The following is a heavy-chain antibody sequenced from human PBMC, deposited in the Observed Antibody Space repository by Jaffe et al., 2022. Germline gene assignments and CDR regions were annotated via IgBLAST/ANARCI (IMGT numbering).Heavy chain of an antibody. V-gene: IGHV3-30*02. CDR1: GFTFSSYG. Sequence: QVQLVESGGGVVQPGGSLRLSCAASGFTFSSYGMHWVRQAPGKGLEWVAFIRYDGSNKYYADSVKGRFTISRDNSKNTLYLQMNSLRAEDTAVYYCAKDRSHFTIFGEDAFDIWGQGTMVTVSS. J-gene: IGHJ3*02. D-gene: IGHD3-3*01. CDR2: IRYDGSNK. CDR3: AKDRSHFTIFGEDAFDI.